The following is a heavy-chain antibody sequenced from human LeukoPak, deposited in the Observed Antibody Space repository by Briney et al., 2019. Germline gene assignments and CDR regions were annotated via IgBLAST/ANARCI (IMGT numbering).Heavy chain of an antibody. Sequence: GGSLRLSCAASGFTVSSNYMSWVRQAPGKGLEWVSVIYSGGSTYYADSVKGRFTISRDNSKNTLYLQMNSLRAEDTAIYYCAKTRSGIAAAGQNYWGQGTLVTVSS. CDR2: IYSGGST. D-gene: IGHD6-13*01. CDR3: AKTRSGIAAAGQNY. V-gene: IGHV3-53*01. CDR1: GFTVSSNY. J-gene: IGHJ4*02.